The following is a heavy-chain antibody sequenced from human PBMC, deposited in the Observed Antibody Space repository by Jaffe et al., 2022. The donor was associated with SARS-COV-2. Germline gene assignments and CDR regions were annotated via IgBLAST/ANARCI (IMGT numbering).Heavy chain of an antibody. CDR1: GFSLSTSGVG. CDR2: IYWDDDK. J-gene: IGHJ5*02. Sequence: QITLKESGPTLVKPTQTLTLTCTFSGFSLSTSGVGVGWIRQPPGKALEWLALIYWDDDKRYSPSLKSRLTITKDTSKNQVVLTMTNMDPVDTATYYCAHSFSPLGYFDWLVGWFDPWGQGTLVTVSS. CDR3: AHSFSPLGYFDWLVGWFDP. V-gene: IGHV2-5*02. D-gene: IGHD3-9*01.